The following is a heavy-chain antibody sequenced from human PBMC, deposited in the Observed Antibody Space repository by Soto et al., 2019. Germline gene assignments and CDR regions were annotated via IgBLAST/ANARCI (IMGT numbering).Heavy chain of an antibody. CDR1: GFTFSSYA. J-gene: IGHJ6*02. D-gene: IGHD3-3*01. CDR3: VKSSRRDITASRGMDV. CDR2: ISSNGGST. Sequence: GSLRLSCSASGFTFSSYAMHWVRQAPGRGLEYVSVISSNGGSTYYGDSVVGRFTISRDNSKNTLYLQMSSLRAEDTAIYYCVKSSRRDITASRGMDVWGQGTTVTVSS. V-gene: IGHV3-64D*06.